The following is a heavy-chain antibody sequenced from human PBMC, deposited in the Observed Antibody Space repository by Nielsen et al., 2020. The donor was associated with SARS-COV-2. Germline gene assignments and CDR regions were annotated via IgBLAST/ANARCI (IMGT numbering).Heavy chain of an antibody. CDR2: ISAYNGNT. CDR1: GYTFTSYG. CDR3: ARAVVVVVAATVHYYYYGMDV. V-gene: IGHV1-18*01. Sequence: ASVKVSCKASGYTFTSYGISWVRQAPGQGLEWMGWISAYNGNTNYAQKLQGRVTMTTDTSTSTAYMELRSLRSDDTAVHYCARAVVVVVAATVHYYYYGMDVWGQGPRSPSP. D-gene: IGHD2-15*01. J-gene: IGHJ6*02.